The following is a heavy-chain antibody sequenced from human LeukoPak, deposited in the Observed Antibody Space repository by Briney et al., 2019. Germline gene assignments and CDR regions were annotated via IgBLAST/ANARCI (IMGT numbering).Heavy chain of an antibody. CDR1: GGSISSYY. D-gene: IGHD3-10*01. J-gene: IGHJ6*03. Sequence: PSETLSLTCTVSGGSISSYYWSWIRQPPGKGLEWIGSIYYSGSTYYNPSLKSRVTISVDTSKNQFSLKLSSVTAADTAVYYCARTVLWFGESPTGYYYMDVWGKGTTVTVSS. V-gene: IGHV4-59*12. CDR2: IYYSGST. CDR3: ARTVLWFGESPTGYYYMDV.